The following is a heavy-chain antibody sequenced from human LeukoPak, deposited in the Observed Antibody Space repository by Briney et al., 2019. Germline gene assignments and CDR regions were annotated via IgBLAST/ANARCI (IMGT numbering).Heavy chain of an antibody. CDR1: GFTFSSYG. Sequence: GGSLRLSCAASGFTFSSYGVSWVRQAPGKGLEWVSAISGSGGSTYYADSVKGRFTISRDNSKNTLYLQMNSLRAEDTAVYYCARGPSGYHNIGGQGTLVTVSS. V-gene: IGHV3-23*01. D-gene: IGHD5-12*01. CDR3: ARGPSGYHNI. J-gene: IGHJ4*02. CDR2: ISGSGGST.